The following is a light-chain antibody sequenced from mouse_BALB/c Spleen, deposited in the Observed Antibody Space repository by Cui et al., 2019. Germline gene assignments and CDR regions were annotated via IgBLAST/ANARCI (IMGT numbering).Light chain of an antibody. J-gene: IGKJ1*01. CDR1: SSVNY. CDR3: HQWSSYPWT. V-gene: IGKV4-80*01. CDR2: STS. Sequence: QIVLTQSPAIMSASLGEEITLTCSASSSVNYIHWYQQRSGTSPKLLIYSTSNLASGVPSRFSGSGSGTFYSLTISSVEAEDAADYYCHQWSSYPWTFGGGTKLDIK.